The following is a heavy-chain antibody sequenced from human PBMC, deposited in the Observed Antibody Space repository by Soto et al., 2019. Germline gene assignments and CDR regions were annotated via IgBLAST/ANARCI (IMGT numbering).Heavy chain of an antibody. CDR3: ARPNKSPYGDSPPYYYYYMDV. D-gene: IGHD4-17*01. V-gene: IGHV4-39*01. CDR2: IYYSGST. J-gene: IGHJ6*03. CDR1: GGSISSSSYY. Sequence: SETLSLTCTVSGGSISSSSYYWGWIRQPPGKGLEWIGSIYYSGSTYYNPSLKSRVTISVDTSKNQFSLKLSSVTAADTAVYYCARPNKSPYGDSPPYYYYYMDVWGKGTTVTVSS.